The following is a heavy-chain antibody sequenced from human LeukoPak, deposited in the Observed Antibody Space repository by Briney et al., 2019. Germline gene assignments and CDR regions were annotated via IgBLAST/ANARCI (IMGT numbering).Heavy chain of an antibody. D-gene: IGHD2-21*02. J-gene: IGHJ4*02. CDR2: INPNSGGT. CDR3: ARARRAYCGGDCYSASDY. Sequence: ASVKVSCKASGYTFTGYYMHWVRQAPGQGLEWMGWINPNSGGTNYAQKFQGRVTMTRDTSTSTAYMELSRLRSDDTAVYYCARARRAYCGGDCYSASDYWGQGTLVTVSS. CDR1: GYTFTGYY. V-gene: IGHV1-2*02.